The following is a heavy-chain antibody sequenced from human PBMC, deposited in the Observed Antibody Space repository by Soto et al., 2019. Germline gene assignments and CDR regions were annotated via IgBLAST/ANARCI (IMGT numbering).Heavy chain of an antibody. CDR3: ARSDNRNSPYGVDV. V-gene: IGHV4-34*01. J-gene: IGHJ6*02. D-gene: IGHD1-7*01. Sequence: PSETLSLTCAVNGGSLSGCYWSWIRQSPGKGLEWIGEINHRGSSDYNPSLKSRVTLSIDASMNHVTLELTSVTAADTAVYYCARSDNRNSPYGVDVWGQGTAVTVSS. CDR1: GGSLSGCY. CDR2: INHRGSS.